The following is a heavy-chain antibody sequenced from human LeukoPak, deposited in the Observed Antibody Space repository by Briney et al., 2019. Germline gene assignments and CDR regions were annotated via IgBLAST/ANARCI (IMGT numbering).Heavy chain of an antibody. J-gene: IGHJ4*02. V-gene: IGHV1-18*01. CDR3: ARDGYSGYGF. CDR1: GYTFSSYG. Sequence: ASVKVSCKASGYTFSSYGINWVRQAPGQGLEWMGWISVINNANTRYAQSFQGRLTMTTDTSTTTAYMELRSLRSDDTAVYYCARDGYSGYGFWGQGTLVTVSS. D-gene: IGHD5-12*01. CDR2: ISVINNANT.